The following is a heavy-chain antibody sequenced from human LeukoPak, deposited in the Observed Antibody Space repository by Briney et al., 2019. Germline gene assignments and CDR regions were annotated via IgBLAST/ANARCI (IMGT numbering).Heavy chain of an antibody. CDR2: FDPEDGET. CDR3: ATPYYDILTGYYHRRRDAFGI. V-gene: IGHV1-24*01. Sequence: ASVKVSCKVSGYTLTELSMHWVRQAPGKGLEWMGGFDPEDGETIYAQKFQGRVTMTEDTSTDTAYMELSSLRSEDTAVYYCATPYYDILTGYYHRRRDAFGIWGQGTMVTVSS. J-gene: IGHJ3*02. CDR1: GYTLTELS. D-gene: IGHD3-9*01.